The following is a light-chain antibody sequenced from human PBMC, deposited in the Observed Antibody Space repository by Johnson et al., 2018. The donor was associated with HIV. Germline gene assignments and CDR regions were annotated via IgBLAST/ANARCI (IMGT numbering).Light chain of an antibody. V-gene: IGLV1-51*01. CDR2: DNN. CDR3: GTWDSRLSAEV. CDR1: SSNIGNNY. Sequence: QSVLTQPPSVSAAPGQKVTISCSGSSSNIGNNYVSWYQQFPGTAPNLLISDNNKRPSGIPDRFSGSKSGTSATLGITVLQTGDEADYYCGTWDSRLSAEVFGTGTKVTVL. J-gene: IGLJ1*01.